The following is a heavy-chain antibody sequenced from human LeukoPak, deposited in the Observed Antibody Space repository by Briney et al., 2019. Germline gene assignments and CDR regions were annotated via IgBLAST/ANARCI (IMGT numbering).Heavy chain of an antibody. J-gene: IGHJ6*03. D-gene: IGHD1-26*01. CDR3: ARDPYSGNYGAYYYYYMDV. Sequence: PGGSLRLSCAASGFTFSSYSMNWVRQAPGKGLEWVSYISSSSSTIYYADSVKGRFTISRDNAKNSLYLQMDSLRVEDTAEYYCARDPYSGNYGAYYYYYMDVWGKGTTATVSS. V-gene: IGHV3-48*01. CDR2: ISSSSSTI. CDR1: GFTFSSYS.